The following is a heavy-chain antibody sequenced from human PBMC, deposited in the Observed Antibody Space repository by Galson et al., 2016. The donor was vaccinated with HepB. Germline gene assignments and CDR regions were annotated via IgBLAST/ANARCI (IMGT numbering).Heavy chain of an antibody. CDR2: ISSSGRPI. J-gene: IGHJ5*02. CDR3: ARMIPLYSSGWYVRGDGWFDP. CDR1: GFRFSDYY. D-gene: IGHD6-19*01. Sequence: ASGFRFSDYYMSWIRQAPGKGLEWLSYISSSGRPINYADSVKGRFTVSRDNAKNSLYLQMNNLRGEDTAVYYCARMIPLYSSGWYVRGDGWFDPWGQGTLVTVSS. V-gene: IGHV3-11*01.